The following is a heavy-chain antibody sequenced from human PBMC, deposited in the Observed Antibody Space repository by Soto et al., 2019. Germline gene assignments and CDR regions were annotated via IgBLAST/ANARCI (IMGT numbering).Heavy chain of an antibody. Sequence: EVQLLESGGGLVQPGGSLRLSCAASGFTFSRYAMSWVRRAPGKGLERVSSISGSGADSYDSDSVKGRFIISRDNSKNTHSQQMNDLEVEDTVIYFWAKSTGVLDTNGGAFDVWGQGTMVTVSS. CDR1: GFTFSRYA. J-gene: IGHJ3*01. CDR2: ISGSGADS. D-gene: IGHD5-18*01. V-gene: IGHV3-23*01. CDR3: AKSTGVLDTNGGAFDV.